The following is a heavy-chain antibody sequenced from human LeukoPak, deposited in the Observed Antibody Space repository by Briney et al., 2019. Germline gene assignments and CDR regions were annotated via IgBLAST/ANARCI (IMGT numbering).Heavy chain of an antibody. CDR3: ATSRYTVTDEPYYYYYYMDV. CDR2: ISRSSSYI. D-gene: IGHD4-17*01. V-gene: IGHV3-21*01. J-gene: IGHJ6*03. CDR1: GFTFSNYW. Sequence: GGSLRLSCAASGFTFSNYWMHWVRQAPGKGLEWVSSISRSSSYIYYADSMKGRFTISRDNAKNSLYLQMNSLRAEDTAVYYCATSRYTVTDEPYYYYYYMDVWGKGTTVTVSS.